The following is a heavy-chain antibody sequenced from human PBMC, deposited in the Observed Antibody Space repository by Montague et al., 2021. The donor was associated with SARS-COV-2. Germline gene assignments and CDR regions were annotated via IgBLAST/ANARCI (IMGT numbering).Heavy chain of an antibody. CDR3: ARAGGFYDYWSGYSSSAGFFDS. D-gene: IGHD3-3*01. CDR2: IYYSGST. Sequence: SETLSLTCTVSGGPVSSYYWSWIRQSPGKGLQWLGYIYYSGSTDYNPSLKSRVTMSVDTSKNQLSLRLNSVTTADTAVYFCARAGGFYDYWSGYSSSAGFFDSWGQGILVTVSS. J-gene: IGHJ5*01. CDR1: GGPVSSYY. V-gene: IGHV4-59*02.